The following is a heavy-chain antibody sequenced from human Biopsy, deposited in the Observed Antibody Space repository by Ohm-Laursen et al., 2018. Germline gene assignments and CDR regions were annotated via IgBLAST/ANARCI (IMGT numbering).Heavy chain of an antibody. J-gene: IGHJ3*02. D-gene: IGHD3-10*01. Sequence: SDTLSLTCTVSGGSVNSYSWSWIRQPAGKGLEWIGRIYTSGSPNYNLSLESRVTMSVDTSKNQFSLNLRSVTAADTAVYYCARGTGRYYVYGAFDIWGQGTVVTVSS. V-gene: IGHV4-4*07. CDR2: IYTSGSP. CDR1: GGSVNSYS. CDR3: ARGTGRYYVYGAFDI.